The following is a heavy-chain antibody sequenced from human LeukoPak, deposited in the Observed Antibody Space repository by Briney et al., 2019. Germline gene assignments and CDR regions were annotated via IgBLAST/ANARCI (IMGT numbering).Heavy chain of an antibody. D-gene: IGHD3-22*01. CDR2: IYCSGST. Sequence: SETLSLTCTVSGGSISSSSYYWGWIRQPPGTGLEWIGSIYCSGSTYYNPSLKSRVTISVDTSKNQFSLKLSSVTAADTAVYYCARPYDSSGWMTYYFDYWGQGTLVTVSS. CDR1: GGSISSSSYY. J-gene: IGHJ4*02. CDR3: ARPYDSSGWMTYYFDY. V-gene: IGHV4-39*07.